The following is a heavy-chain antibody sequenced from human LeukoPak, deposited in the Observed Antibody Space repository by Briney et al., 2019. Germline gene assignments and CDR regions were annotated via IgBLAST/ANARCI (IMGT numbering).Heavy chain of an antibody. CDR1: GGSISSYY. CDR3: ARISGSYYLNWFDP. V-gene: IGHV4-59*01. J-gene: IGHJ5*02. D-gene: IGHD1-26*01. Sequence: SETLSLTCTASGGSISSYYWSWIRQPPGKGLEWIGYIYYSGSTNYNPSLKSRVTISVDTSKNQFSLKLSSVTAADTAVYYCARISGSYYLNWFDPWGQGTLVTVSS. CDR2: IYYSGST.